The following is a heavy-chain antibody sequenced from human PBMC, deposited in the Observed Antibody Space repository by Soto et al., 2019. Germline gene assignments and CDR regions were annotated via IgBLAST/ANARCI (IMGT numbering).Heavy chain of an antibody. CDR2: ISSSGGST. CDR3: AKERLDTSTSSYGMDV. D-gene: IGHD6-6*01. CDR1: GFTFSSYA. V-gene: IGHV3-23*01. Sequence: GGSLRLSCVASGFTFSSYAMSWVRQAPGQGLEWVSAISSSGGSTYYADSVKGRSTISRDNSQNTLFLQMNSLRVEDTAVYYCAKERLDTSTSSYGMDVWGQGTTVTVS. J-gene: IGHJ6*02.